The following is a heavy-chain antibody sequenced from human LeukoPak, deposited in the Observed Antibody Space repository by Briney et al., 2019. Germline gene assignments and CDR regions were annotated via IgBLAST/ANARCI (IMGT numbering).Heavy chain of an antibody. CDR1: GFTFSSYA. D-gene: IGHD4-17*01. J-gene: IGHJ4*02. V-gene: IGHV3-23*01. CDR3: ARDSYGDANFDS. Sequence: PGGSLRLSCAASGFTFSSYAMSWVRQAPGKGMEWVSATSASGGSTYYADSVKGRFTISRDISKNAVYLQMNSLRAEDTAVYYCARDSYGDANFDSWGQGTLVTVSS. CDR2: TSASGGST.